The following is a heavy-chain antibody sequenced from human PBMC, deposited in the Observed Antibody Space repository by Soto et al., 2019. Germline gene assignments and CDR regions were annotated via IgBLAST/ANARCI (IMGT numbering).Heavy chain of an antibody. V-gene: IGHV1-69*13. CDR1: GGTFSSYA. D-gene: IGHD2-21*02. Sequence: SVKVCKASGGTFSSYAISWVRQAPGQGLEWMGGIIPIFGTANYAQKFQGRVTITADESTSTAYMELSSLRSEDTAVYYCARGVSSVVTAKASAFDIWGQGTMVTVSS. J-gene: IGHJ3*02. CDR2: IIPIFGTA. CDR3: ARGVSSVVTAKASAFDI.